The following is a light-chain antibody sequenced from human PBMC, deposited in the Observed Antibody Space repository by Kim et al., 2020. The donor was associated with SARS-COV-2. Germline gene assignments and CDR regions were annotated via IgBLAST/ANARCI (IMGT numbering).Light chain of an antibody. CDR3: SSYASSSYSSGGSLI. J-gene: IGLJ2*01. Sequence: ISCTGTSSAIGAEDDVTWYQQHPGKAPKLMIYDVNNRPSGVSSRFSGSKSGNTASLTISGLQAEDEADYYCSSYASSSYSSGGSLIFGGGTKVTVL. CDR1: SSAIGAEDD. V-gene: IGLV2-14*03. CDR2: DVN.